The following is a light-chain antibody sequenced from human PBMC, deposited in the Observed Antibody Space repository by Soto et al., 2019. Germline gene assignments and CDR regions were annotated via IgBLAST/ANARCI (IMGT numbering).Light chain of an antibody. V-gene: IGKV1-9*01. CDR1: QGIRDF. Sequence: DIQLTQSPSFLSASVGDRVTITCRASQGIRDFLAWYQQKPGKAPKLLIYAASTFQAGVPTRFSGFASGTEFNLTISNLQPADCATYYCQQFNLYPLTFGGGTKVELK. CDR3: QQFNLYPLT. CDR2: AAS. J-gene: IGKJ4*01.